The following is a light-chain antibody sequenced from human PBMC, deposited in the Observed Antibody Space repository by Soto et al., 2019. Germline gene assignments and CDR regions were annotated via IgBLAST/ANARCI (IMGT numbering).Light chain of an antibody. CDR3: QHYNYSPWS. CDR1: QSLSSW. CDR2: DAS. Sequence: DIQMTQSPSTLSASVVDRVTITCRASQSLSSWLAWYQQKPGQAPNLLIYDASSLQSGVPSRFSGSGLGTEFTLTISSLQPDDFANYYCQHYNYSPWSFGQGTKVDI. V-gene: IGKV1-5*01. J-gene: IGKJ1*01.